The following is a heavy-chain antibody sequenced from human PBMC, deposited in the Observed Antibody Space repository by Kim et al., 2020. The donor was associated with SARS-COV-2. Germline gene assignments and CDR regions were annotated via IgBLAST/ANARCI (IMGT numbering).Heavy chain of an antibody. CDR3: ARAAYSSSWYGPLAPQFYYFDY. CDR1: GYTFTSYA. J-gene: IGHJ4*02. D-gene: IGHD6-13*01. Sequence: ASVKVSCKASGYTFTSYAMNWVRQAPGQGLDWMGWINTNTGNPTYAQGFTGRFVFSLDTSVSTAYLQISSLKAEDTAVYYCARAAYSSSWYGPLAPQFYYFDYWGQGTLVTVSS. V-gene: IGHV7-4-1*02. CDR2: INTNTGNP.